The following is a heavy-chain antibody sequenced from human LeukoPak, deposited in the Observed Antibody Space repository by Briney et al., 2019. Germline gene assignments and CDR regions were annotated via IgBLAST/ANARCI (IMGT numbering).Heavy chain of an antibody. Sequence: GGSLRLSCAASGFTVSSNYMSWVRQAPGKGLEWVSDIYSGGSTYYADSVKGRFTISRDNSKNTLYLQMNSPRAEDTAVYYCARDRVRLSNYYYYYGMDVWGQGTTVTVSS. CDR2: IYSGGST. V-gene: IGHV3-53*01. J-gene: IGHJ6*02. CDR3: ARDRVRLSNYYYYYGMDV. CDR1: GFTVSSNY. D-gene: IGHD3-10*01.